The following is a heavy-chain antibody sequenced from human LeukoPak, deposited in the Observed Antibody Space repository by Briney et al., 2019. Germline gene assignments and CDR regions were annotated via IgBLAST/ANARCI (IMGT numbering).Heavy chain of an antibody. CDR3: ARDRYYYDSSGNSSFDY. D-gene: IGHD3-22*01. CDR1: GGSISSYY. V-gene: IGHV4-4*07. Sequence: KSSETLSLTCTVSGGSISSYYWSWIRQPAGKGLEWIGRIHTSGSTNYNPSLKSRVTMSVDTSKNQFSLKLSSVTAADTAVYYCARDRYYYDSSGNSSFDYWGQGTLVTVSS. J-gene: IGHJ4*02. CDR2: IHTSGST.